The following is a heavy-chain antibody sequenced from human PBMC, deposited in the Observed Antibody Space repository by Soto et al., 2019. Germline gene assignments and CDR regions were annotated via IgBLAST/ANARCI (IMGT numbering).Heavy chain of an antibody. Sequence: SETLSLTCTVSGGSISSYYCSWIRQPPGKGLEWIGYIYYSGSTNYNPSLKSRGTISVDTSKNQFSLKLSSVTAADTAVYYCARDQGIAVAGTYYYGMDVWGQGTTVTV. D-gene: IGHD6-19*01. CDR3: ARDQGIAVAGTYYYGMDV. J-gene: IGHJ6*02. CDR2: IYYSGST. CDR1: GGSISSYY. V-gene: IGHV4-59*01.